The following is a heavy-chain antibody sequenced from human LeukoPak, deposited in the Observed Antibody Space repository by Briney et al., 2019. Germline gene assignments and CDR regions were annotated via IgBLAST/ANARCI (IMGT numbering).Heavy chain of an antibody. J-gene: IGHJ4*02. CDR3: AGSYDSSGYYDFIDY. CDR1: GFTFSSYS. D-gene: IGHD3-22*01. Sequence: PGGSLRLSCAASGFTFSSYSMNWVRQAPGKGLEWVSSISSSSSYIYYADSVKGRFTISRDNAKNSLYLQMNSLRAEDTAVYYCAGSYDSSGYYDFIDYWGQETLVTVSS. CDR2: ISSSSSYI. V-gene: IGHV3-21*01.